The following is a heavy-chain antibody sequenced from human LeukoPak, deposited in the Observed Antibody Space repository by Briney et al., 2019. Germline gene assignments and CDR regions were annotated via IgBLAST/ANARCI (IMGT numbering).Heavy chain of an antibody. V-gene: IGHV4-38-2*02. CDR2: IYHSGST. J-gene: IGHJ4*02. CDR1: GYSISSGYY. D-gene: IGHD4-17*01. CDR3: ARDKVRYGDYDY. Sequence: PSETLSLTCTVSGYSISSGYYWGWVRQPPGKGLEWIGEIYHSGSTNYNPSLKSRVTISVDKSKNQFSLKLSSVTAADTAVYYCARDKVRYGDYDYWGQGTLVTVSS.